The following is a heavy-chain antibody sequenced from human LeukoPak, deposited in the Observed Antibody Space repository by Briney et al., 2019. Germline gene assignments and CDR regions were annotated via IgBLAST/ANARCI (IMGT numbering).Heavy chain of an antibody. CDR2: ISENGRAK. J-gene: IGHJ4*02. V-gene: IGHV3-7*01. CDR3: ARGGAAAARKRGIDY. CDR1: GFTFSDYG. D-gene: IGHD6-13*01. Sequence: GGSLRLSCAASGFTFSDYGMNWVRQAPGKGLEWVASISENGRAKPYVASVRGRFTISRDNTKNSLYLQMNSLRVEDTAVYYCARGGAAAARKRGIDYWGQGTLVTVSS.